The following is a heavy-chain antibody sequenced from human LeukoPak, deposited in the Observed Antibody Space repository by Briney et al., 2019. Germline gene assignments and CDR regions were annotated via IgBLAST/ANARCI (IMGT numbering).Heavy chain of an antibody. V-gene: IGHV3-11*04. CDR2: ISNSGSTI. D-gene: IGHD1-1*01. CDR3: ARDGRRDSDAFDI. Sequence: GGSLRLSCAASGFTFSDYYMSWIRQAPGKGLEWVSHISNSGSTIYYADSVKGRFTISRDNAKNSLYLQMNSLRAEDTAVYYCARDGRRDSDAFDIWGQGTMVTVSS. CDR1: GFTFSDYY. J-gene: IGHJ3*02.